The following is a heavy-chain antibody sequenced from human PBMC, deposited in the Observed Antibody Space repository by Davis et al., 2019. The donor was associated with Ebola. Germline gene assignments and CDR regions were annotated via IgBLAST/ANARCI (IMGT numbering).Heavy chain of an antibody. D-gene: IGHD6-13*01. Sequence: ESLSLSCNGSGYSFTNYLIGWVRQMPGKGLEWMGIISPGDSDTRYSPSFQGQVTIAADKAISTAYLQWSRLKASDTAMYYCARAGKVATGTGMDVWGKGTTVTVSS. CDR3: ARAGKVATGTGMDV. CDR2: ISPGDSDT. CDR1: GYSFTNYL. J-gene: IGHJ6*04. V-gene: IGHV5-51*01.